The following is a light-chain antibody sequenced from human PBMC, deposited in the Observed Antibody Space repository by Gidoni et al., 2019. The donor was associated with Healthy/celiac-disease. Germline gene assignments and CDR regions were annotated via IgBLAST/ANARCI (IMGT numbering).Light chain of an antibody. CDR1: QDISNY. CDR3: QQYDNLLFT. V-gene: IGKV1-33*01. Sequence: DIQMTHSPSSLSASVGDRVTITCQASQDISNYLNLYQQKPGKAPKLLIYDASNLETGVPSRFSGSGSGTDFTFTISSLQPEDIATYYCQQYDNLLFTFGPGTKVDIK. J-gene: IGKJ3*01. CDR2: DAS.